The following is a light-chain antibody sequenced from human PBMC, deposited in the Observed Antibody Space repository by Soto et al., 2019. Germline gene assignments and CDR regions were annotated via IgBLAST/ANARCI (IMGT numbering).Light chain of an antibody. J-gene: IGKJ1*01. CDR1: QSVSSY. Sequence: EIVMTQSPATLSVSPGERATLSCRASQSVSSYLAWYQQKPGQAPRLLIYGASTRASGIPARFSGSGSGTEFTLTIGSLQPEDFAIYYCLQDYSYPRTFGQGTKVDI. V-gene: IGKV3-15*01. CDR3: LQDYSYPRT. CDR2: GAS.